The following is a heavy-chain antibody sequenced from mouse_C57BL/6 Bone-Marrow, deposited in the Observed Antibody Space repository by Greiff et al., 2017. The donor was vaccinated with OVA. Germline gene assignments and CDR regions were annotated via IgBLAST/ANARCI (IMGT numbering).Heavy chain of an antibody. J-gene: IGHJ4*01. CDR1: GFTFTDYY. CDR3: ARYGTGTRRGMDY. CDR2: IRNKANGYTT. V-gene: IGHV7-3*01. D-gene: IGHD4-1*01. Sequence: EVQRVESGGGLVQPGGSLSLSCAASGFTFTDYYMSWVRQPPGKALEWLGFIRNKANGYTTEYSASVKGRFTISRENSQSILYLQMNALRAEDSATYYCARYGTGTRRGMDYWGQGTSVTVSS.